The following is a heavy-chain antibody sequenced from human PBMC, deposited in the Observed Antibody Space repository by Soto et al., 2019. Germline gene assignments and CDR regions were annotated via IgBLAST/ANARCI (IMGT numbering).Heavy chain of an antibody. V-gene: IGHV1-3*01. Sequence: ASVKVSCKASGYTFTSYAMHWVRQAPGQRLEWMGWIDAGNGNTKYSQNFQDRVTIITDTSASTAYMELSGLKSEDTAVYYCARNVPRTNWFDPWGQGTLVTVSS. CDR2: IDAGNGNT. D-gene: IGHD1-1*01. CDR1: GYTFTSYA. CDR3: ARNVPRTNWFDP. J-gene: IGHJ5*02.